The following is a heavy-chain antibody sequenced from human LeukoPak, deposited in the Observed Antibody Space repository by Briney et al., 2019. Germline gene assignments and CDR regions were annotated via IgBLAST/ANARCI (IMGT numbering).Heavy chain of an antibody. J-gene: IGHJ4*02. CDR3: AKRGLVSGWPFDY. CDR1: GFTFSSYA. V-gene: IGHV3-23*01. D-gene: IGHD6-19*01. Sequence: GGSLRLSCAASGFTFSSYAVSWVRQAPGKGLEWVSVISGGGGSTYYADSVKGRFTISRDNSKNTLYLQMNSLRAEDTAVYYCAKRGLVSGWPFDYWGQGTLATVSS. CDR2: ISGGGGST.